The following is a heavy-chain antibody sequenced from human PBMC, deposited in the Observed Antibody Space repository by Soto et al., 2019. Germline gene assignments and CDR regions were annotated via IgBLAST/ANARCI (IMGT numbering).Heavy chain of an antibody. Sequence: QVQLQESGPGLVKPSQTLSLTCTVSGGSISSGGYYWSCIRQHPGKGLEGSGYIYYSGSTYYNPSLQSRVTISVDTSKNQFSLKLSSVTAADTAVYYCARDNQWMGAFDIWGQGTMVTVSS. CDR3: ARDNQWMGAFDI. CDR1: GGSISSGGYY. J-gene: IGHJ3*02. CDR2: IYYSGST. D-gene: IGHD6-19*01. V-gene: IGHV4-31*03.